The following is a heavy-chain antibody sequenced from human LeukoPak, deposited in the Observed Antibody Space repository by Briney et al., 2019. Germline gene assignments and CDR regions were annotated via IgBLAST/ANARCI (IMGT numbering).Heavy chain of an antibody. CDR2: ISGSGGST. Sequence: GGSLRLSCAASGFTVSDNYMSWVRQAPGKGLEWVSAISGSGGSTYYADSVKGRFTISRDNSKNTLYLQMNSLRAEDTAVYYCAKVGYSGYEWGQGTLVTVSS. D-gene: IGHD5-12*01. V-gene: IGHV3-23*01. J-gene: IGHJ4*02. CDR3: AKVGYSGYE. CDR1: GFTVSDNY.